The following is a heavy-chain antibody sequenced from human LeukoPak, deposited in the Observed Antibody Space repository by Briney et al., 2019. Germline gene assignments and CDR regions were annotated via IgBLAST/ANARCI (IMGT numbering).Heavy chain of an antibody. V-gene: IGHV1-69*04. CDR1: GGTFSSSA. CDR2: IIPALNIT. D-gene: IGHD5-18*01. J-gene: IGHJ6*02. Sequence: SVKVSCKTSGGTFSSSAITWVRQAPGQGLEWMGRIIPALNITSYAQKFQGRVTITADTSTSTAYMELSSLRSEETAVYYCARDQGLTAPPPYGLDVRGQGTTVTVSS. CDR3: ARDQGLTAPPPYGLDV.